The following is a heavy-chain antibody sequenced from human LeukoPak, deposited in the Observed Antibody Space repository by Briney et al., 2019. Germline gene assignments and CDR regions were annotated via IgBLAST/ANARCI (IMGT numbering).Heavy chain of an antibody. J-gene: IGHJ4*02. D-gene: IGHD3-10*01. Sequence: ASVTVSCKASGYTFTDYFMHWVRQAPGQGLEWMGWINPNSGGTNYAQRFQGRVTMTRDTSISTVYMELSRLTSDDTAVYYCARGDGSGRYCIEYWGQGTLVAVAS. V-gene: IGHV1-2*02. CDR3: ARGDGSGRYCIEY. CDR2: INPNSGGT. CDR1: GYTFTDYF.